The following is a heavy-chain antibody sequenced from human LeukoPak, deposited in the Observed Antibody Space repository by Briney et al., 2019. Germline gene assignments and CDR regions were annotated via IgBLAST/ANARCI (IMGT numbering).Heavy chain of an antibody. D-gene: IGHD3-22*01. Sequence: GGSLRLSCAASGFTFSSYSMNWVRQAPGKGLEWVSSISSSSSYIYYADSAKGRFTISRDNAKNSLYLQMNSLRAEDTAVYYCARDGPYYYDSSGYSDYWGQGTLVTVSS. V-gene: IGHV3-21*01. CDR2: ISSSSSYI. J-gene: IGHJ4*02. CDR1: GFTFSSYS. CDR3: ARDGPYYYDSSGYSDY.